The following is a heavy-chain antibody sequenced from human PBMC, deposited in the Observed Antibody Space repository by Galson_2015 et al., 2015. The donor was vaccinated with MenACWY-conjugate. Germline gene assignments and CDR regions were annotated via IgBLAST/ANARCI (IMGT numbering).Heavy chain of an antibody. V-gene: IGHV5-51*01. D-gene: IGHD3-10*01. CDR2: IYPDASET. J-gene: IGHJ4*02. CDR3: AVSVRGVIRYCDY. CDR1: GYSFSRHF. Sequence: QSGAEVTKPGESLQISCTGSGYSFSRHFIGWVRQVPGKGLEWMGIIYPDASETRYSPSFQGQVSISAAKSISAAYLQWSSLKASYTAMYYCAVSVRGVIRYCDYWGQGTLVTVSS.